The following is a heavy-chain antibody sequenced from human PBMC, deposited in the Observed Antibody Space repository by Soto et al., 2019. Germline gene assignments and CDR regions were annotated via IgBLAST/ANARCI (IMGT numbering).Heavy chain of an antibody. Sequence: EVQLVESGGGLVQPGGSLRLSCAASGFTFSSYSMNWVRQAPGKGLEWVSYISSSSSTIYYADSVKGRFTISRDNAKNSLYLQMNSLRAEDTAVYYCARDLKWELPTDFDYWGQGTLVTVSS. D-gene: IGHD1-26*01. V-gene: IGHV3-48*01. CDR2: ISSSSSTI. J-gene: IGHJ4*02. CDR1: GFTFSSYS. CDR3: ARDLKWELPTDFDY.